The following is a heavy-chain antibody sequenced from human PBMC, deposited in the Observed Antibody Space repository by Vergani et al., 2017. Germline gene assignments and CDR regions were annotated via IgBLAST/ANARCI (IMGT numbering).Heavy chain of an antibody. CDR2: INPNSGGT. CDR3: ARDRHYDILTGYYRGDAFDI. V-gene: IGHV1-2*02. J-gene: IGHJ3*02. Sequence: QVQLVQSGAEVKKPGSSVKVSCKASGGTFSSYAISWVRQAPGQGLEWMGWINPNSGGTNYAQKFQGRVTMTRDTSISTAYMELSRLRSDDTAVYYCARDRHYDILTGYYRGDAFDIWGQGTMVTVSS. CDR1: GGTFSSYA. D-gene: IGHD3-9*01.